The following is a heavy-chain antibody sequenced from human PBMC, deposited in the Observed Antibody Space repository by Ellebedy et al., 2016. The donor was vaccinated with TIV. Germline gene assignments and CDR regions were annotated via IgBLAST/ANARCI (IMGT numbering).Heavy chain of an antibody. D-gene: IGHD3-10*01. V-gene: IGHV3-11*06. CDR1: EFTFSDYH. CDR2: ISSSSSST. Sequence: GESLKISCAASEFTFSDYHMSWIRQAPGKGREWVSYISSSSSSTNYADSVKGRFTISRDDAKNSLYLQMNSLRAEDTAVYYCARGRVVRGVISYYYGMDVWGQGTTVTVSS. CDR3: ARGRVVRGVISYYYGMDV. J-gene: IGHJ6*02.